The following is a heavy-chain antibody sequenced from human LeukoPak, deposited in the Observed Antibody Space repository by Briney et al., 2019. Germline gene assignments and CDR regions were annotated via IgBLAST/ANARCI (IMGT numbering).Heavy chain of an antibody. J-gene: IGHJ4*02. CDR3: ARGGGYGDPYYFDY. CDR2: INSDGSST. Sequence: PGPSLRLSRAASGLTFSSYWTHSVRQAPGKGLVRVPRINSDGSSTTYADPVKGRFTISRDNAKNTLYLQMNSLRAEDTAVYYCARGGGYGDPYYFDYWGQGTLVTVSS. D-gene: IGHD4-17*01. CDR1: GLTFSSYW. V-gene: IGHV3-74*01.